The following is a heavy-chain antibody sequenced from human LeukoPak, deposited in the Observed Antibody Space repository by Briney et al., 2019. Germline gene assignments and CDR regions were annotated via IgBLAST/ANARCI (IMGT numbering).Heavy chain of an antibody. V-gene: IGHV4-34*01. CDR1: GGSFSGYY. D-gene: IGHD2-15*01. Sequence: SETLSLTCAVYGGSFSGYYWSWIRQPPGKGLGWIGEINHSGSTNYNPSLKSRVTISVDTSKNQFSLKLSSVTAADTAVYYCARGGGYCSGGSCRDFDYWGQGTLVTVSS. J-gene: IGHJ4*02. CDR2: INHSGST. CDR3: ARGGGYCSGGSCRDFDY.